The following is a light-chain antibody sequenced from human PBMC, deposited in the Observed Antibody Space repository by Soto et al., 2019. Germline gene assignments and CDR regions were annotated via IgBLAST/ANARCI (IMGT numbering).Light chain of an antibody. Sequence: DIQMTQSPPSVSASVGDRGTITCRASQDIRTWLAWYQHHPGKAPKLLNYAASSWQSGVPSRFSGNGSETEINHTVNPQQPEDFRTYYCQQADSEPYSFGRGTILEIK. CDR3: QQADSEPYS. CDR2: AAS. V-gene: IGKV1-12*01. CDR1: QDIRTW. J-gene: IGKJ2*01.